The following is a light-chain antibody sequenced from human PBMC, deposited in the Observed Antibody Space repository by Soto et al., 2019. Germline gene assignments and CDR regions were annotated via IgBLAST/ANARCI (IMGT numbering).Light chain of an antibody. J-gene: IGLJ1*01. CDR1: SSDVGAYDS. CDR2: KGT. Sequence: QSALAQPASVSGSPGQSITISCTGTSSDVGAYDSVSWYQQHPHKAPQVIIYKGTRRPSGVSNRFSGSTSGNAASLTISGLQADDEADYFCCSSAPEITYVFGTGTKLTVL. V-gene: IGLV2-23*01. CDR3: CSSAPEITYV.